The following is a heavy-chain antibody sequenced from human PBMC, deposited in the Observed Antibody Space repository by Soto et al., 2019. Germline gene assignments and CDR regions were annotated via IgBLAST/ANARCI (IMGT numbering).Heavy chain of an antibody. D-gene: IGHD3-3*01. Sequence: QVQLQESGPGLVKPSQTLSLTCTVSGGSISSGGYYWSWIRQHPGKGLEWIGYIYYSGSTYYNPSLKSRVTISVDTSKNQFSLKLSSVTAADTAVYYCARDWRGFLEWEGGGWFDPWGQGTLVTVSS. J-gene: IGHJ5*02. CDR1: GGSISSGGYY. CDR3: ARDWRGFLEWEGGGWFDP. CDR2: IYYSGST. V-gene: IGHV4-31*03.